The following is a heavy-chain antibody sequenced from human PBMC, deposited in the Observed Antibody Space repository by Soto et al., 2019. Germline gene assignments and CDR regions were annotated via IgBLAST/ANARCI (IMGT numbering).Heavy chain of an antibody. D-gene: IGHD3-16*01. V-gene: IGHV4-30-4*01. CDR3: VRGGGDNWFDP. Sequence: PSETLSLTCTVSGGSISSGDYYWSWIRQPPGKGLEWIGYIYYSGSTFYNPSLKNRVTISLDTSKIQFSLKLSSVTAAATAVYYCVRGGGDNWFDPWGQGTLGTVSS. J-gene: IGHJ5*02. CDR1: GGSISSGDYY. CDR2: IYYSGST.